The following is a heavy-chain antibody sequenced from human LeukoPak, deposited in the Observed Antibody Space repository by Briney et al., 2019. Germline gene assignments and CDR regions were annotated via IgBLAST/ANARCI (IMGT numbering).Heavy chain of an antibody. CDR2: ISYDGSNK. D-gene: IGHD6-19*01. CDR3: AKDIAVAGQIDY. J-gene: IGHJ4*02. Sequence: PGGSLRLSCAASGFTFSSYGMHWVRQAPGKGLEWVAVISYDGSNKYYADSVKGRFTISRDNSKNTLYLQMNSLRAEDTAVYYCAKDIAVAGQIDYWGQGTLVTASS. CDR1: GFTFSSYG. V-gene: IGHV3-30*18.